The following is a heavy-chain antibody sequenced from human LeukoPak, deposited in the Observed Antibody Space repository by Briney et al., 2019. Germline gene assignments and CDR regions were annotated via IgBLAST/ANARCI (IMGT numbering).Heavy chain of an antibody. V-gene: IGHV3-21*01. CDR2: ISSSSSYI. D-gene: IGHD1-14*01. CDR3: ARVGPWVNPDYYYYYMDV. J-gene: IGHJ6*03. Sequence: ETLSLTCAVYGGSFSGYYWGWIRQPPGKGLEWVSSISSSSSYIYYADSVKGRFTISRDNAKNSLYLQMNSLRAEDTAVYYCARVGPWVNPDYYYYYMDVWGKGTTVTVSS. CDR1: GGSFSGYY.